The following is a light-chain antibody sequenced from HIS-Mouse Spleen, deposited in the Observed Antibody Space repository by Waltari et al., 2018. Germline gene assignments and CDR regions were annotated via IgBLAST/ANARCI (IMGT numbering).Light chain of an antibody. CDR3: YSTDSSGNHRV. CDR2: EDS. CDR1: ALPKKY. J-gene: IGLJ2*01. V-gene: IGLV3-10*01. Sequence: SYELTQPPSVSVSPGQTARITCSGDALPKKYAYWYQQKSGQAPVLVIYEDSKRPSGVPERFCGSSSGTMATLTISGAEVADEADYYCYSTDSSGNHRVFGGGTKLTVL.